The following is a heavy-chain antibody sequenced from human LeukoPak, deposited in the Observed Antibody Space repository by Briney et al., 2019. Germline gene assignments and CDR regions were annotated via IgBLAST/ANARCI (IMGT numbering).Heavy chain of an antibody. V-gene: IGHV4-59*08. CDR3: ARPSVYYGSGSYHHWFDP. CDR2: IYYSGST. Sequence: SETLSLTCTVSGGSISSYYWSWTRQPPGKGLEWIGYIYYSGSTNYNPSLKSRVTISVDTSKNQFSLKLSSVTAADTAVYYCARPSVYYGSGSYHHWFDPWGQGTLVTVSS. D-gene: IGHD3-10*01. CDR1: GGSISSYY. J-gene: IGHJ5*02.